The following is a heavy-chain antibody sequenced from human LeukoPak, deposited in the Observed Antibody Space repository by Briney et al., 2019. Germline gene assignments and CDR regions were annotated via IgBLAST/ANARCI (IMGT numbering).Heavy chain of an antibody. J-gene: IGHJ4*02. D-gene: IGHD4-17*01. Sequence: GASVKVSCKASGYTFTGYYMHWVRQAPGQGLQWMGWINPKSGGSNYAQEFQGRVTMTRDTSISTAYMELSRLISDDTAVYYCSRASRFHYGLPFDYWGQGILVTVSS. CDR1: GYTFTGYY. CDR3: SRASRFHYGLPFDY. V-gene: IGHV1-2*02. CDR2: INPKSGGS.